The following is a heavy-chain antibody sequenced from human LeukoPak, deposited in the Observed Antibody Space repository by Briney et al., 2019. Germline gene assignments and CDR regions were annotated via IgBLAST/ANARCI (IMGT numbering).Heavy chain of an antibody. J-gene: IGHJ4*02. CDR3: ARGFMSIAAR. CDR1: GGSFSGYY. D-gene: IGHD6-6*01. Sequence: SETLSLTCAVYGGSFSGYYRSWIRQPPGKGLEWIGEINHSGSTNYNPSLKSRVTISVDTSKNQFSLKLSSVTAADTAVYYCARGFMSIAARWGQGTLVTVSS. V-gene: IGHV4-34*01. CDR2: INHSGST.